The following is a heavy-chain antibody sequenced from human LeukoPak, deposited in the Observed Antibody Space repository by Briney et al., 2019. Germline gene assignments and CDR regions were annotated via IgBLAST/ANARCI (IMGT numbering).Heavy chain of an antibody. CDR1: GFTFSDYY. V-gene: IGHV3-11*01. CDR2: ISSSGSTI. CDR3: ASAPDYYDSSGYYPNWFDP. J-gene: IGHJ5*02. D-gene: IGHD3-22*01. Sequence: GGSLRLSCAASGFTFSDYYMSWIRQAPGKGLEWVSYISSSGSTIYYADSVKGRFTISRDKAKNSLYLQMNRLRAEDTAVYYCASAPDYYDSSGYYPNWFDPWGQGTLVTVSS.